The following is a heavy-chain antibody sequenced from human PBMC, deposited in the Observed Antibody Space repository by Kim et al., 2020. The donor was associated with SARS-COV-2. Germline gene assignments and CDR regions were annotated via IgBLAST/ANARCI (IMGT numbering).Heavy chain of an antibody. V-gene: IGHV4-4*02. J-gene: IGHJ4*02. Sequence: SETLSLTCAVSGGSISSSNWWSWVRQPPGKGLEWIGEIYHSGSTNYNPSLKSRVTISVDKSKNQFSLKLSSVTAADTAVYYCASEARELGLDTAMVFWGQGTLVTVSS. CDR3: ASEARELGLDTAMVF. D-gene: IGHD5-18*01. CDR2: IYHSGST. CDR1: GGSISSSNW.